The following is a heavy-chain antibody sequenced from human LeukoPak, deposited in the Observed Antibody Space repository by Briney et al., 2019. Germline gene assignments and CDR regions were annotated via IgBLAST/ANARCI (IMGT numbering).Heavy chain of an antibody. CDR2: IGLSGSST. J-gene: IGHJ4*02. V-gene: IGHV3-23*01. Sequence: GGSLRLSCAASGFTFSNFVMSWVRQALGKGLEWVSTIGLSGSSTYYAGSVKGRFTISRDNSKNTLYLQMNSLRAEDTAIYYCAKEFVPGNFHYWGQGTLVTVSS. CDR1: GFTFSNFV. CDR3: AKEFVPGNFHY.